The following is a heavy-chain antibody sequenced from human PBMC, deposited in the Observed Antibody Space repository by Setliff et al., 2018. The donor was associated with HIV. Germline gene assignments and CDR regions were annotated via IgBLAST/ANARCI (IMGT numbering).Heavy chain of an antibody. D-gene: IGHD1-1*01. J-gene: IGHJ4*02. Sequence: SETLSLTCTVSGGSISTYFWSWVRQTPGKGLDCIGYIYYTVSTSYNPSFRSRVTISVDTSKNQFSLMLDSVTAADTPVYYCARNSQKGIQPLLLASWGPGTLVTVSS. CDR3: ARNSQKGIQPLLLAS. V-gene: IGHV4-59*01. CDR2: IYYTVST. CDR1: GGSISTYF.